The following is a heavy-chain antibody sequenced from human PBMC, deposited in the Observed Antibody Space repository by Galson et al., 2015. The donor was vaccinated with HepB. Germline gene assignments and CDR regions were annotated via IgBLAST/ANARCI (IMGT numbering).Heavy chain of an antibody. V-gene: IGHV5-51*01. Sequence: QSGAEVKKPGESLKISCKGSGYSFTSYWIGWVRQMPGKGLEWMGIIYPGDSDTRYSPSFQGQVTTSADKSISTAYLQWSSLKASDTAMYYCARHRKYSSSSLEAQPLDYWGQGTLVTVSS. CDR2: IYPGDSDT. CDR1: GYSFTSYW. CDR3: ARHRKYSSSSLEAQPLDY. J-gene: IGHJ4*02. D-gene: IGHD6-6*01.